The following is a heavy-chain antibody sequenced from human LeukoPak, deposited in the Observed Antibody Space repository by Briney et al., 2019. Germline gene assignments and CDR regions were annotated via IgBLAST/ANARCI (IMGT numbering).Heavy chain of an antibody. CDR2: INPNSGGT. CDR3: AKVPWILLWTHYFDY. D-gene: IGHD5-18*01. Sequence: GASVKVSCKASGYTFTGYYMHWVRQAPGQGLEWMGWINPNSGGTNYAQKFQGRVTMTRDTSISTAYMELSRLRSDDTAVYYCAKVPWILLWTHYFDYWGQGALVTVSS. J-gene: IGHJ4*02. V-gene: IGHV1-2*02. CDR1: GYTFTGYY.